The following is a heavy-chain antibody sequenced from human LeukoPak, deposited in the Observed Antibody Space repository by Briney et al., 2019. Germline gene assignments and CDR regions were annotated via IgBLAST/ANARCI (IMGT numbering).Heavy chain of an antibody. J-gene: IGHJ4*02. CDR3: ARASLTGEMDY. Sequence: GGSLRLSCAASGFTVSSNYMSWVRQAPGKGLEWVSVIYSGGSTYYADSVKGRFTIARDNFKNTLYLQMNSLRAEDTAVYYCARASLTGEMDYWGQGTLVTVSS. CDR2: IYSGGST. V-gene: IGHV3-66*02. D-gene: IGHD1-20*01. CDR1: GFTVSSNY.